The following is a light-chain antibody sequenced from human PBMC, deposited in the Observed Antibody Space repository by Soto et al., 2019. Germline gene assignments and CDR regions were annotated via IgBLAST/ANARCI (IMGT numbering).Light chain of an antibody. V-gene: IGLV7-46*01. CDR2: DTS. J-gene: IGLJ2*01. Sequence: QAVVTQELSLTVSPGGTVTLTCGSSTGAVASGHYPYWFQQKPGQAPRTLIYDTSKKHSWTPARFSGSLLGGKAALTLSGAQPEDEADYYCLLSYSDAVAFGGGTKVTVL. CDR1: TGAVASGHY. CDR3: LLSYSDAVA.